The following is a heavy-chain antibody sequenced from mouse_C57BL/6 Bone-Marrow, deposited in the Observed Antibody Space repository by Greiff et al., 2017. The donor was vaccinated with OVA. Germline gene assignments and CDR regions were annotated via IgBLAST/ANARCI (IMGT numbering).Heavy chain of an antibody. D-gene: IGHD2-3*01. CDR3: AFDLSAYAMDY. V-gene: IGHV1-74*01. CDR2: IHLSVSDT. Sequence: VKQRPGQGLEWIGRIHLSVSDTNYNQKFKGKATLTVDKSSSTAYMQLSSLTSEDSAVYYCAFDLSAYAMDYWGQGTSVTVSS. J-gene: IGHJ4*01.